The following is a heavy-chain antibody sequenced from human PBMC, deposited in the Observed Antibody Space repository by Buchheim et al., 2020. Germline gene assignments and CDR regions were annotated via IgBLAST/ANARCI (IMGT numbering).Heavy chain of an antibody. D-gene: IGHD6-13*01. CDR3: ARDGGPLGGSSSWYGRGYFQH. CDR1: GYTFTSYG. V-gene: IGHV1-18*04. CDR2: ISAYNGNT. Sequence: QVQLVQSGAEVKKPGASVKVSCKASGYTFTSYGISWVRQAPGQGLEWMGWISAYNGNTNYAQKLQGRVTMTTDTSTSTAYRELRSLRSDDTAVYYCARDGGPLGGSSSWYGRGYFQHWGQGTL. J-gene: IGHJ1*01.